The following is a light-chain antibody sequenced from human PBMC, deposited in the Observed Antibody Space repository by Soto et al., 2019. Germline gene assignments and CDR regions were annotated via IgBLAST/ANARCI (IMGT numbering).Light chain of an antibody. CDR3: GSYTTSSTCV. V-gene: IGLV2-14*01. J-gene: IGLJ3*02. CDR2: EVT. CDR1: SSDVGGYNY. Sequence: QSDLTQPASVSGYPGQSITISCTGTSSDVGGYNYVSWYQQHPGKAPKLMIYEVTNRPSGVSDRFSGSKSGNTASLTISGLQAEDEADYYCGSYTTSSTCVFGGGTKLTVL.